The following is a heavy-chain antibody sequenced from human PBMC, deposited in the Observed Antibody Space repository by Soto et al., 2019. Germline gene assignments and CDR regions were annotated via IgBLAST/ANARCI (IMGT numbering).Heavy chain of an antibody. CDR2: IVVGSGNT. CDR1: GFTFTSSA. Sequence: QMQLVQSGPEVKKPGTSVKVSCKASGFTFTSSAVQWVRQARGQRLEWIGWIVVGSGNTNYAQKFQERVTITRDMSTSTAYMELSSLRSEDTAVYYCAGYDILTGYYGFDPWGQGTLVTVSS. V-gene: IGHV1-58*01. D-gene: IGHD3-9*01. J-gene: IGHJ5*02. CDR3: AGYDILTGYYGFDP.